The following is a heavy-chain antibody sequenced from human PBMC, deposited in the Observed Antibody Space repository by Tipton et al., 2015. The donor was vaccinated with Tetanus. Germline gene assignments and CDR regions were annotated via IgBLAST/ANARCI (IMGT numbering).Heavy chain of an antibody. V-gene: IGHV4-39*07. J-gene: IGHJ4*02. D-gene: IGHD3-10*01. Sequence: TLSLTCTVSGDSISSRNSYWGWIRQPPGKGLEWVGEINHSGGTNYNPSLKSRVSISVDTTKKQLYLNLTSVTAADTAVYYCAFKPDYFGTGSPPFDYWGQGPLVTVSS. CDR1: GDSISSRNSY. CDR2: INHSGGT. CDR3: AFKPDYFGTGSPPFDY.